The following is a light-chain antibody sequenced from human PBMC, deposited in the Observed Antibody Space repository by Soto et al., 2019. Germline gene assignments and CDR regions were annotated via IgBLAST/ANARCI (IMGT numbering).Light chain of an antibody. J-gene: IGKJ5*01. CDR3: QQSYSTPIT. CDR1: QRISSY. V-gene: IGKV1-39*01. CDR2: AAS. Sequence: DIQMTQSQSSVSASVGDRVTITCRASQRISSYLNWYQQKPGKAPKLLIYAASSLQSGVPSRFSGSGSGTDFTLTISSLQPEDFATYYCQQSYSTPITFGQGTRLEIK.